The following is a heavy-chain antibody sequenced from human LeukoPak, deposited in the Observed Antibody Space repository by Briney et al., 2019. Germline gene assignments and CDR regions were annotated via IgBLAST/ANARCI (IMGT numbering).Heavy chain of an antibody. CDR2: IYYSGST. J-gene: IGHJ4*02. CDR1: GGSISSYY. Sequence: SETLSLTCTVSGGSISSYYWSWIRQPPGKGLEWIGYIYYSGSTNYNPSLKSRVTISVDTSKNQFSLKLSSVTAADTAVYYCARTTSGGGSYTFDYWGQGTLVTVSS. CDR3: ARTTSGGGSYTFDY. D-gene: IGHD1-26*01. V-gene: IGHV4-59*01.